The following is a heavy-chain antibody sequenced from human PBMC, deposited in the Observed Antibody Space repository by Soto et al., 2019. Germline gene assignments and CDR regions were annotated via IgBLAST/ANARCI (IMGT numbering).Heavy chain of an antibody. V-gene: IGHV3-23*01. CDR3: ARRAFGSSRSFDL. CDR2: ISDSGGLT. D-gene: IGHD6-6*01. CDR1: GFAFSSHP. J-gene: IGHJ3*01. Sequence: PGGSLRLSCAASGFAFSSHPMSWVRQAPERGLEWVSGISDSGGLTYNADSVKGRFTISRDNSKNTLYLQMNSLRAADTALYYCARRAFGSSRSFDLWGQGTMVTV.